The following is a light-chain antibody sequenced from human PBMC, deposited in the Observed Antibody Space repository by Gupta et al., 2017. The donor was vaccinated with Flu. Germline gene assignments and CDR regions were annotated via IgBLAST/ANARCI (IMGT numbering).Light chain of an antibody. CDR3: RQSLQTPRT. CDR2: LGS. CDR1: QSRRHSSGYNY. Sequence: VTPGEPASISCRTSQSRRHSSGYNYLNWYLQKPGQSPQLLIYLGSNRASGVPDRFSGSGSGTDFTLKISRVEAEDVGVYYCRQSLQTPRTFGQGTKVEIK. J-gene: IGKJ2*01. V-gene: IGKV2-28*01.